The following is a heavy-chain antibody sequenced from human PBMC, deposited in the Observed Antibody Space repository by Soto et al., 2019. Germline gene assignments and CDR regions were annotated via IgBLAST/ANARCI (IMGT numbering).Heavy chain of an antibody. CDR1: GGSFSGYY. J-gene: IGHJ6*02. D-gene: IGHD6-6*01. CDR2: INHSGST. Sequence: PSETVSLTCAVYGGSFSGYYWSWIRQPPGKGLEWIGEINHSGSTNYNPSLKSRVTISVDTSKNQFSLKLSSVTAADTAVYYCARMRQSIAARPIYYYYYGMDVWGQGTTVT. V-gene: IGHV4-34*01. CDR3: ARMRQSIAARPIYYYYYGMDV.